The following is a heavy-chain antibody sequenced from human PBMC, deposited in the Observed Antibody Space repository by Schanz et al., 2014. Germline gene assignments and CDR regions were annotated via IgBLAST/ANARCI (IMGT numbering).Heavy chain of an antibody. V-gene: IGHV3-7*01. Sequence: EVQLVESGGGLVQPGGSLRLSCAASGFTFSTYWMSWVRQAPGKGLEWVANIKQDESERSYVDSVKGRFTISRDNAKTPLSLPPPRLRAEDTAVYSCARNPGGTKTHGLWGQGTLVTVSS. CDR2: IKQDESER. CDR3: ARNPGGTKTHGL. D-gene: IGHD2-15*01. CDR1: GFTFSTYW. J-gene: IGHJ4*02.